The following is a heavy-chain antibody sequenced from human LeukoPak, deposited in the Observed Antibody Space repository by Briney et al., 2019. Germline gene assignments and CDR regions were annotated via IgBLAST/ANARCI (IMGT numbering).Heavy chain of an antibody. J-gene: IGHJ5*02. CDR1: DGSFGGYY. D-gene: IGHD6-6*01. CDR3: ARNSAYSSSSGVNL. V-gene: IGHV4-34*01. CDR2: VNDGGRT. Sequence: PSETLSLTCVVNDGSFGGYYWTWIRQPPGKGLEWIGEVNDGGRTNYNASLKSRVTMSVDTSRNQISLKVTSVTAADTGVYYCARNSAYSSSSGVNLWGQGALVIVSS.